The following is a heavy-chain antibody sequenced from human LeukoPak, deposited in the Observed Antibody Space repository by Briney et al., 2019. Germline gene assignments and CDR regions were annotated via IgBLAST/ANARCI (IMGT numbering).Heavy chain of an antibody. D-gene: IGHD1-26*01. CDR3: AKEGIVGATEDYFDY. CDR1: GFTFSSYA. V-gene: IGHV3-23*01. Sequence: GGSLRLSCAAGFTFSSYAMSWVRQAPGKGLEWISTITNSGGSTYYADSVKGRFTISRDNSKNTLYLQMNSLRAEDTAVYYCAKEGIVGATEDYFDYWGQGTLVTVSS. J-gene: IGHJ4*02. CDR2: ITNSGGST.